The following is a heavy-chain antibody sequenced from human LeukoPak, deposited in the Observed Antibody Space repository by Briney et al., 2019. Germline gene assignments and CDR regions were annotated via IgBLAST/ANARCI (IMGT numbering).Heavy chain of an antibody. V-gene: IGHV3-33*06. Sequence: GRSLRLSCAASGFTFSSYGMHWVRQAPGKGLEWVAVIWYDGSNKYYADSVKGRFTISRDNSKNTLYVQMNSLGAEDTAVYYCTKGRWTGSQRLFESWGQGALVTVSS. J-gene: IGHJ4*02. CDR2: IWYDGSNK. CDR1: GFTFSSYG. CDR3: TKGRWTGSQRLFES. D-gene: IGHD5-12*01.